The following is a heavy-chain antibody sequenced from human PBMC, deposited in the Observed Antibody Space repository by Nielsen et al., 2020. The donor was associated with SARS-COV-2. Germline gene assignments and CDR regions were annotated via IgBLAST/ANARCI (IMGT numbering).Heavy chain of an antibody. CDR3: AREGGIAAAGIIYYYMDV. V-gene: IGHV1-69*01. D-gene: IGHD6-13*01. CDR2: IIPIFGTA. J-gene: IGHJ6*03. Sequence: VRQAPGQGLEWMGGIIPIFGTANYAQKFQGRVTITADESTSTAYMELSSLRSEDTAVYYCAREGGIAAAGIIYYYMDVWGKGTTVTVSS.